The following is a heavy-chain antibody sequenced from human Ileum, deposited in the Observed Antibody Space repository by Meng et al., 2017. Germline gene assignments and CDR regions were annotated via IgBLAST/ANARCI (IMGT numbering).Heavy chain of an antibody. Sequence: GESLKISCAASGFSFSDHFMDWVRQAPGEGLEWVGRAGRKADSYTAYYAASVKDRFIISRDDSQNALYLQMNSLKTEDTAVYCCARDISSSQTGYWGQGTLVTVSS. CDR2: AGRKADSYTA. J-gene: IGHJ4*02. V-gene: IGHV3-72*01. CDR1: GFSFSDHF. CDR3: ARDISSSQTGY. D-gene: IGHD3-9*01.